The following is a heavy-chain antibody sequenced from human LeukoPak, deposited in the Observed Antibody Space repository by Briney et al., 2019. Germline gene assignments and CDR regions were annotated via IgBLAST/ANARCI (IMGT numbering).Heavy chain of an antibody. CDR2: ISSTGSSR. J-gene: IGHJ4*02. CDR1: GFTFSNYE. CDR3: ARWSGRGYDHFFDY. Sequence: GGSLXXSCAAXGFTFSNYEMKWVRQAPGKGGEGVSYISSTGSSRYYADSVKGRFTIYRDKDKNSLYMQMNRLTAEDTAIYYCARWSGRGYDHFFDYWGQGILVTVSS. D-gene: IGHD3-22*01. V-gene: IGHV3-48*03.